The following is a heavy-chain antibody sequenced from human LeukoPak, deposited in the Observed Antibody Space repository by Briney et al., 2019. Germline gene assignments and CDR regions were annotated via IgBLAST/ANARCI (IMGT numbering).Heavy chain of an antibody. CDR2: INHSGST. CDR3: ARSSGRPYYYYYMDV. J-gene: IGHJ6*03. V-gene: IGHV4-34*01. Sequence: SETLSLTCAVYGGSFSGYYWSWIRQPPGEGLEWIGEINHSGSTNYNPSLKSRVTISVDTSKNQFSLKLSSVTAADTAVYYCARSSGRPYYYYYMDVWGKGTTVTVSS. CDR1: GGSFSGYY. D-gene: IGHD6-19*01.